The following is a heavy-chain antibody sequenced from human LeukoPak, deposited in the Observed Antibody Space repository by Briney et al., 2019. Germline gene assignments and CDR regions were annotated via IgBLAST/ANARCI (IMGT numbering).Heavy chain of an antibody. J-gene: IGHJ4*02. V-gene: IGHV3-23*01. CDR1: GFTFSSYA. D-gene: IGHD3-22*01. Sequence: GGSLRLSCAASGFTFSSYAMSWVGQAPGKGLEWGSAIGGSGGSTYYADSVKGRFTISRDNSKNTLYLQMNSLRAEDTAVYYCAKDRGGVIVVAAAYWGQGTLVTVSS. CDR3: AKDRGGVIVVAAAY. CDR2: IGGSGGST.